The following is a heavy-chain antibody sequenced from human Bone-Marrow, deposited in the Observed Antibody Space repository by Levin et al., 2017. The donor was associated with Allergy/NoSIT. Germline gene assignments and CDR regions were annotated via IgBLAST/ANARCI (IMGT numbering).Heavy chain of an antibody. J-gene: IGHJ6*02. Sequence: GESLKISCEASGFSFSASWMSWVRQIPGKGLEWVANIKPDGTDKNYVDSEKGRFAISRDNTKNSLYLQMNRLTVEDTAVYYCARGLYSTSWYGFAMDVWGQGTTVTVSS. CDR1: GFSFSASW. V-gene: IGHV3-7*01. CDR2: IKPDGTDK. CDR3: ARGLYSTSWYGFAMDV. D-gene: IGHD6-13*01.